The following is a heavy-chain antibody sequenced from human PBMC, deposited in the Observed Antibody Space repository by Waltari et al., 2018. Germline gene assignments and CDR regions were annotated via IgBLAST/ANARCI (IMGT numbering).Heavy chain of an antibody. D-gene: IGHD1-7*01. Sequence: QVQLVQSGAEVKKPGASVKVSCKASGYTFTSYAMHWVRQAPGPRLEWMGWSNAGNGNTKYSQEFQGRVTITRDTSASTAYMELSSLRSEDMAVYYCARGPRITGTTDYYYYYMDVWGKGTTVTVSS. CDR2: SNAGNGNT. J-gene: IGHJ6*03. V-gene: IGHV1-3*02. CDR3: ARGPRITGTTDYYYYYMDV. CDR1: GYTFTSYA.